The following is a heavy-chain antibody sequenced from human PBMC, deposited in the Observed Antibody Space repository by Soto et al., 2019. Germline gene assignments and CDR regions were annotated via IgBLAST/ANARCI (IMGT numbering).Heavy chain of an antibody. J-gene: IGHJ6*02. Sequence: ETLSLTCPVSGGSISSSSYYWGWIRQPPGKGLEWIGSIYYSGSTYYNPSLKSRVTISVDTSKNQFSLKLSSVTAADTAVYYCARGGDGYNSRHYYYGMDVWGQGTTVTVSS. CDR2: IYYSGST. CDR3: ARGGDGYNSRHYYYGMDV. CDR1: GGSISSSSYY. V-gene: IGHV4-39*01. D-gene: IGHD5-12*01.